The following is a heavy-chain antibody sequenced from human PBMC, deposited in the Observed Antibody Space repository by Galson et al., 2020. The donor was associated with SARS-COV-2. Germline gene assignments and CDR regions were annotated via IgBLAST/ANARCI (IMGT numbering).Heavy chain of an antibody. CDR2: INPNSGGT. Sequence: ASVKVSCKASGYTFTGYYMHWVRQAPGQGLEWMGWINPNSGGTNYAQQFQGRVTMTRDTSISTAYMELSRLRSDDTAVYYCARDRGITIFGVVITDAVDIWGQGTMVTVSS. CDR1: GYTFTGYY. CDR3: ARDRGITIFGVVITDAVDI. D-gene: IGHD3-3*01. J-gene: IGHJ3*02. V-gene: IGHV1-2*02.